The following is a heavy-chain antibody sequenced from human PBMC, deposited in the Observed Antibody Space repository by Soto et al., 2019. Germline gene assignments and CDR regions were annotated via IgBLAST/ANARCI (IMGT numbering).Heavy chain of an antibody. Sequence: QVQLQESGPELVKTSETLSLTCTVSGGSVSSGPYHWNWVRQPPGKGLEWIGHLSYSGTANYSPSLRGRVTRATDTSKNQFSLRLTSVTAADTAVYYCMRSHGAYWGQGTLVTVSP. V-gene: IGHV4-61*01. CDR3: MRSHGAY. D-gene: IGHD2-8*01. J-gene: IGHJ4*02. CDR2: LSYSGTA. CDR1: GGSVSSGPYH.